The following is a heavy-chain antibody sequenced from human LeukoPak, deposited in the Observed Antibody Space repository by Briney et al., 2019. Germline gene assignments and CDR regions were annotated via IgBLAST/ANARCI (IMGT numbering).Heavy chain of an antibody. D-gene: IGHD2-15*01. CDR2: ISSSSSYI. CDR1: GFTFSSYS. CDR3: ATGRDCSGGSCYSVY. Sequence: GGSLRLSCAASGFTFSSYSMIWVRQAPGKGLEGVSSISSSSSYIYYADSVKGRFTISRDNAKNSLYLQMNSLRAEDTAVYYCATGRDCSGGSCYSVYWGQGTLVTVSS. J-gene: IGHJ4*02. V-gene: IGHV3-21*01.